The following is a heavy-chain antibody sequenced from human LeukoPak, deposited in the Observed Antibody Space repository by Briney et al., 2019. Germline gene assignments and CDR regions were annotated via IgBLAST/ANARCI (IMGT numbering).Heavy chain of an antibody. D-gene: IGHD3-22*01. CDR1: GYSFTSYW. J-gene: IGHJ4*02. CDR3: ARRAGDYYDSSGYDY. CDR2: IYPGDSDT. V-gene: IGHV5-51*01. Sequence: GESLRISCKGSGYSFTSYWIGWVRQMPGKGLEWMGIIYPGDSDTRYSPSFQGQVTISADKSISTAYLQWSSLKASDTAMYYCARRAGDYYDSSGYDYWGQGTLVTVSS.